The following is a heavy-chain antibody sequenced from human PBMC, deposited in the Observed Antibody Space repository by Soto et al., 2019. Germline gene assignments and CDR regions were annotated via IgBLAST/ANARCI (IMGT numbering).Heavy chain of an antibody. Sequence: QVRLKESGPGLVKPSGTLSLTCAVSGGSVESSSCWSWVRQAPGKGLEWIGEIYHSGTFNYNPSLASRVSVSVDKSTNQFSLNLNSVTAADTAVYYCVRSVPAATWAYNCMDVWGQGTTVTVSS. D-gene: IGHD2-15*01. CDR2: IYHSGTF. J-gene: IGHJ6*02. CDR3: VRSVPAATWAYNCMDV. CDR1: GGSVESSSC. V-gene: IGHV4-4*02.